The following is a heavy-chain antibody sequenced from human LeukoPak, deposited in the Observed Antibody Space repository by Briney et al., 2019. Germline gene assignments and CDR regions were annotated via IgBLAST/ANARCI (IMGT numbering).Heavy chain of an antibody. Sequence: GGSLRLSCEASGFTFSSYTIHWVRQTPGEGLEYVSAISGNGGSTYYADSVKGRFTISRDNSKNTLYLQMGSLRAEDMGVYFCARGAGFNTGWYYFTYWGQGTLVTVSS. D-gene: IGHD6-19*01. CDR3: ARGAGFNTGWYYFTY. J-gene: IGHJ4*02. CDR2: ISGNGGST. CDR1: GFTFSSYT. V-gene: IGHV3-64*02.